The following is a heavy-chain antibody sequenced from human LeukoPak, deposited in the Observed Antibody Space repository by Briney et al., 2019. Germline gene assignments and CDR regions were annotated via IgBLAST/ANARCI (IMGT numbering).Heavy chain of an antibody. CDR2: ISSSGSTI. CDR1: GFTFSSYE. V-gene: IGHV3-48*03. J-gene: IGHJ4*02. Sequence: PGGSLRLSCAASGFTFSSYEMHWVRQAPGKGLEWVSYISSSGSTIYYADSVKGRFTISRDNAKNSLYLQMNSLRAEDTAVYYCARVSNYYDSSGYYDYWGQGTLVTVSS. CDR3: ARVSNYYDSSGYYDY. D-gene: IGHD3-22*01.